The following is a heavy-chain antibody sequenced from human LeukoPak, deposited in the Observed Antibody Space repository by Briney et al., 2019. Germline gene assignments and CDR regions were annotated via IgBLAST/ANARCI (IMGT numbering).Heavy chain of an antibody. CDR3: ARGRILYYI. V-gene: IGHV4-30-2*01. CDR2: IYQSGST. Sequence: SETLSLTCAVSGGSISSGGYSWSWIRQPPGKGLEWIGYIYQSGSTDYNPSLSSRVTISVDRSKNQFSLKLSSVTAADTAVYYCARGRILYYIWGQGTMVTVSS. J-gene: IGHJ3*02. CDR1: GGSISSGGYS. D-gene: IGHD2-8*01.